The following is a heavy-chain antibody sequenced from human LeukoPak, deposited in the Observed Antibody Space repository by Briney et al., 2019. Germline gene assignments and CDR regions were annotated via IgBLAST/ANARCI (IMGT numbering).Heavy chain of an antibody. CDR2: ISYDGSNK. CDR1: GFTFSSYA. Sequence: GGSLRLSCAASGFTFSSYAMHWVRQAPGKGLEWVAVISYDGSNKYYADSVKGRFTISRDNSKNTLYLQMNSLRAEDTAVYYCANSVGIAAAGTRPVDYWGQGTLVTVSS. J-gene: IGHJ4*02. CDR3: ANSVGIAAAGTRPVDY. V-gene: IGHV3-30-3*01. D-gene: IGHD6-13*01.